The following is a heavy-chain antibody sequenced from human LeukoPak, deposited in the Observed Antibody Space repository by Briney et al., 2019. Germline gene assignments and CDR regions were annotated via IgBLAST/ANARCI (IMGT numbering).Heavy chain of an antibody. J-gene: IGHJ4*02. D-gene: IGHD4-17*01. CDR2: ISSSSSTI. CDR1: GFTFSSYS. Sequence: QAGGSLRLSCAASGFTFSSYSMNWVRQAPGKGLEWVSYISSSSSTIYYADSVKGRFTISRDNAKNSLYLQMNSLRAEDTAVYYFATLDDADYRSFDYWGQGTLVTVSS. V-gene: IGHV3-48*01. CDR3: ATLDDADYRSFDY.